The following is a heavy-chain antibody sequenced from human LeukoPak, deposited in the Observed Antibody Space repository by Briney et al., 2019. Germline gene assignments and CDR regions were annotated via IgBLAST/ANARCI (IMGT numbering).Heavy chain of an antibody. CDR2: IYYSGST. D-gene: IGHD3-9*01. CDR3: ARGYYDILSGYYRPDAFDI. CDR1: GGSISSYY. V-gene: IGHV4-59*08. Sequence: NASETLSLTCTVSGGSISSYYWSWIRQPPGKGREWSWYIYYSGSTNYNPSLKSRVTISEETSKNQFSLKLSSVTAADTAVYYCARGYYDILSGYYRPDAFDIWGQGTMVTVSS. J-gene: IGHJ3*02.